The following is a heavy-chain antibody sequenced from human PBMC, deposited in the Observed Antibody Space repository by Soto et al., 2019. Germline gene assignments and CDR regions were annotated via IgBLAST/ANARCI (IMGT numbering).Heavy chain of an antibody. V-gene: IGHV4-39*01. CDR2: TSYSGST. Sequence: SETLSLTCPVSGGSIISNSFYFFWIRQPPGKGLEWIGATSYSGSTYYNPSLKSRVTISAGTSKNQFSLTLSSVTAEDTAVYYCARHDDGPDYWGKGSLVTV. CDR1: GGSIISNSFY. CDR3: ARHDDGPDY. D-gene: IGHD3-3*01. J-gene: IGHJ4*02.